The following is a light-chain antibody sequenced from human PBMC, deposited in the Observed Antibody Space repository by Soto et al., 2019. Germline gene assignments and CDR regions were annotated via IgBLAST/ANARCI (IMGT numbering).Light chain of an antibody. CDR3: QQYGSSGT. CDR2: GAS. Sequence: EIVMTQSPGTLSVSPGERVTLSCRASLSVSSNLAWYQQRPGQAPRLLIYGASNRATGIPDRFSGSGSGTDFTLTISRLEPEDFAVYYCQQYGSSGTFGQGTKVDIK. J-gene: IGKJ1*01. CDR1: LSVSSN. V-gene: IGKV3-20*01.